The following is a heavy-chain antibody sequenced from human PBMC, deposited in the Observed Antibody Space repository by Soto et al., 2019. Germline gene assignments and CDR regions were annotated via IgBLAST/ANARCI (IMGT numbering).Heavy chain of an antibody. CDR1: GFTFSSYA. Sequence: GGSLRLSCAASGFTFSSYAMHWVRQAPGKGLEWVAVISYDGSNKYYADSVKGRFTISRDNSKNTLYLQMNSLRAEDTAVYYCARDHQPRLIAANGGGIYYYYGMDVWGQGTTVTVSS. J-gene: IGHJ6*02. V-gene: IGHV3-30-3*01. CDR2: ISYDGSNK. CDR3: ARDHQPRLIAANGGGIYYYYGMDV. D-gene: IGHD6-13*01.